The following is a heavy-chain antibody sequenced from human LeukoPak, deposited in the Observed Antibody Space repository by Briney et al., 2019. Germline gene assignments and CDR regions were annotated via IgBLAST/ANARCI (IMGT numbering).Heavy chain of an antibody. CDR3: ARAPSEIGGYYPEYLRH. V-gene: IGHV3-74*01. CDR1: GFTFSSYW. D-gene: IGHD3-22*01. CDR2: IKSDGST. Sequence: GGSLRLSCAASGFTFSSYWMHWVRQAPGKGLVWVSRIKSDGSTNYADSVKGRFTISRDNAKNTVSLQMNSLRAEDTGVYYCARAPSEIGGYYPEYLRHSGQGTLVTVSS. J-gene: IGHJ1*01.